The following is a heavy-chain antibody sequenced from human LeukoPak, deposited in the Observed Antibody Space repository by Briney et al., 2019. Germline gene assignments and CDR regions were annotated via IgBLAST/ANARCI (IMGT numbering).Heavy chain of an antibody. CDR1: GGSIRSSYYY. Sequence: SETLSLTCTVSGGSIRSSYYYWGWIRQPPGKGLEWIGSIYDSGSTYYNPSLKSRVTISVDTSKNQFPLKLNSVTAADTAVYYCARGYDSSAYYPFNYWGQGTLVTVSS. D-gene: IGHD3-22*01. J-gene: IGHJ4*02. CDR3: ARGYDSSAYYPFNY. V-gene: IGHV4-39*01. CDR2: IYDSGST.